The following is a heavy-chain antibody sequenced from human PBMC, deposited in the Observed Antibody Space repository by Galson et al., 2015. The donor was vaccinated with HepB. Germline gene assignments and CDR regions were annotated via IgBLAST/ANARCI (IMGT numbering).Heavy chain of an antibody. Sequence: SLRLSCATSGFTFTSYNMHWVRQSPVKGLEWLAIISDDGKTGFYADSVKGRFTISRDNSKNTLSLQMNSLRPEDTAVYYCARDSKWNYVYWGQGTLVTVSS. D-gene: IGHD1-26*01. CDR1: GFTFTSYN. V-gene: IGHV3-30*16. CDR2: ISDDGKTG. J-gene: IGHJ4*02. CDR3: ARDSKWNYVY.